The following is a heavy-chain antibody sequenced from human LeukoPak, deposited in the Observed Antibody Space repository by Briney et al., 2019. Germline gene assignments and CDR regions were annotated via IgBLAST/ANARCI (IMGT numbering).Heavy chain of an antibody. CDR1: GYTFTGYY. J-gene: IGHJ3*02. CDR2: INPNSGGT. V-gene: IGHV1-2*02. Sequence: GASVKVSCKASGYTFTGYYMHWVRQAPGQGLEWMGWINPNSGGTNYAQKFQGRVTMTRDTSISTAYMELSRLRSDDTAVYYCARVGLEDGMGAFDIWGQGTMVTVSS. CDR3: ARVGLEDGMGAFDI. D-gene: IGHD1-1*01.